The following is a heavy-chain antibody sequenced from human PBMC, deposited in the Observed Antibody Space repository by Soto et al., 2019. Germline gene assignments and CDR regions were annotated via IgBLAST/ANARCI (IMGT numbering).Heavy chain of an antibody. J-gene: IGHJ4*02. CDR3: XXXXXXXGEDY. Sequence: QVQLVQSGAEVKKPGASVKVSCKXSGYTFTSYDINWVRQATGQGLEWMGWMNPNSGNTGYAQKFQGRVTMTRNTSISTAYMELSSLRSXDTXXXXXXXXXXXXGEDYWGQGTLVTVSS. CDR1: GYTFTSYD. CDR2: MNPNSGNT. V-gene: IGHV1-8*01.